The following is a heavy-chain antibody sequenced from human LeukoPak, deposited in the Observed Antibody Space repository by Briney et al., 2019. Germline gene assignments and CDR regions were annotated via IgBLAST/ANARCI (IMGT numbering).Heavy chain of an antibody. CDR1: GFTFHNYD. CDR2: IQFDGSNK. CDR3: ARRIVGPSSGGDY. Sequence: GGSLRLSCATSGFTFHNYDMHWVRQAPGKGLEWVAFIQFDGSNKYYADSVKGRFTISRDNSKNTLFLQMNSLRVEDTAVYYCARRIVGPSSGGDYWGQGTPVTVSS. V-gene: IGHV3-30*02. J-gene: IGHJ4*02. D-gene: IGHD1-26*01.